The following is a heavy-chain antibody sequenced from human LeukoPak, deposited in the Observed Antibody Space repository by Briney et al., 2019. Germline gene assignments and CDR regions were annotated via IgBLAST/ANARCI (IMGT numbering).Heavy chain of an antibody. D-gene: IGHD1-26*01. CDR1: GGSVSSGSYY. Sequence: SETLSLTCTVSGGSVSSGSYYWGWIRQPPGKGLEWIGYIYYSGSTNYNPSLKSRVTISVDTSKNQFSLKLSSVTAADTAVYYCARARRWELLESWGQGTLVTVSS. V-gene: IGHV4-61*01. CDR2: IYYSGST. CDR3: ARARRWELLES. J-gene: IGHJ5*02.